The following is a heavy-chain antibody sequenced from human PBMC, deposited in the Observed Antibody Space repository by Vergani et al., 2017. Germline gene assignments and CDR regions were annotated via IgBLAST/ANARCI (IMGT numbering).Heavy chain of an antibody. CDR2: IYYSENK. J-gene: IGHJ5*02. CDR1: GGSITYGAFY. CDR3: ARSPVPAGRGQSRFDP. D-gene: IGHD6-13*01. V-gene: IGHV4-39*01. Sequence: QLQLQESGPGLVKPSETLSLTCTVSGGSITYGAFYWGWIRQSPGKGLEWIGSIYYSENKFYNPSLESRVTLSIDTTKNQFSLRLTSVTAADTAVYYCARSPVPAGRGQSRFDPWGQGTLVTVSS.